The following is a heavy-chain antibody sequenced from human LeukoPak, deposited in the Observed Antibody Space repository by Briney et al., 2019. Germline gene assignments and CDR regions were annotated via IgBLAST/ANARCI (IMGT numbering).Heavy chain of an antibody. CDR3: VRRSRVAMPNALDLISDF. D-gene: IGHD6-13*01. V-gene: IGHV4-34*01. CDR2: ITDGGRT. Sequence: SETLSLTCAVYGDSFSGHYWSWIRQPPGKGLEGIGEITDGGRTIYSPSLKSRATISVVPSQRQFSLELGSVTAADTAIYYCVRRSRVAMPNALDLISDFWGQGTLVTVSS. CDR1: GDSFSGHY. J-gene: IGHJ4*02.